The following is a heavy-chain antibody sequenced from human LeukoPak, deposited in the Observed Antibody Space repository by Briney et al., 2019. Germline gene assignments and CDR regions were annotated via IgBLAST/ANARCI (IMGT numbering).Heavy chain of an antibody. CDR3: ARGGIFGVGPYYYYYYMDV. CDR1: GGTFSSYA. CDR2: IIPIFGTA. D-gene: IGHD3-3*01. V-gene: IGHV1-69*05. J-gene: IGHJ6*03. Sequence: SVKVSCKASGGTFSSYAISWVRQAPGQGLEWMGGIIPIFGTANYAQKFQGRVTITTDESTSTAYMELSSLRPEDTAVYYCARGGIFGVGPYYYYYYMDVWGKGTTVTVSS.